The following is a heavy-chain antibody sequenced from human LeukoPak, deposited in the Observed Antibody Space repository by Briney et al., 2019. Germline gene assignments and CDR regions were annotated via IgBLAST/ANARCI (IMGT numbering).Heavy chain of an antibody. J-gene: IGHJ4*02. CDR1: GYSITELS. D-gene: IGHD3-9*01. Sequence: GASVKVSCKVTGYSITELSTHWVRQAPGKGLEWMGGFDPGSGESIYEQKFQDRVTMTEDTSTETAYMELSSLRSEDTALYYCATGTHYDLLPFWGQGTLVTVSS. CDR2: FDPGSGES. CDR3: ATGTHYDLLPF. V-gene: IGHV1-24*01.